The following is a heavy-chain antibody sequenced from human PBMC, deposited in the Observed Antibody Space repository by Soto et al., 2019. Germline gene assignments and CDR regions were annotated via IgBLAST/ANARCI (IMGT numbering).Heavy chain of an antibody. J-gene: IGHJ4*02. CDR1: GASITYYY. V-gene: IGHV4-59*01. D-gene: IGHD1-20*01. CDR3: ARGGGSPYNNHEFDF. CDR2: FSSTGST. Sequence: SETLSLTCAVSGASITYYYWNWIRQPPGRGLEWIVSFSSTGSTVYNPSLRSRVTISLDTSKNQFSLTLNSVTAADTALYYCARGGGSPYNNHEFDFWGQGTLVTSPQ.